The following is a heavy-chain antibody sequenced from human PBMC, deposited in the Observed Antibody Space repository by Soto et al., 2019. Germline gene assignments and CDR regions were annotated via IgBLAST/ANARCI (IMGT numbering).Heavy chain of an antibody. J-gene: IGHJ4*02. CDR1: GYSISGGYY. CDR3: ARLVGGTTIDY. Sequence: SLTCAVSGYSISGGYYWGWIRQPPGKGLEWIGSINHSGSTYYNPSLKSRVTISVDTSKNQFSLKLSSVTAADTAVYYCARLVGGTTIDYWGQGTLVTVSS. V-gene: IGHV4-38-2*01. D-gene: IGHD1-26*01. CDR2: INHSGST.